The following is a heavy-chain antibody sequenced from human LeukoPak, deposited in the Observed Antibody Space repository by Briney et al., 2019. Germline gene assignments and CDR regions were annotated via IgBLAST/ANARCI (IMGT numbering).Heavy chain of an antibody. CDR2: IRSKANSYAT. J-gene: IGHJ4*02. CDR1: GFTFSGSA. CDR3: ARDRNTDFWSGYYTNYFDS. Sequence: GGSLRLSCAASGFTFSGSAMHWVRQASGKGLEWVGRIRSKANSYATAYAASVKGRFTISRDDSKNTAYLQMNSLRAEDTAVYYCARDRNTDFWSGYYTNYFDSWGQGTLVTVSS. D-gene: IGHD3-3*01. V-gene: IGHV3-73*01.